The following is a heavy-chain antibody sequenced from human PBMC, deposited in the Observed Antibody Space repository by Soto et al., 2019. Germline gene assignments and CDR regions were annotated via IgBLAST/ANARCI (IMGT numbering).Heavy chain of an antibody. J-gene: IGHJ5*02. V-gene: IGHV3-30*18. CDR2: ISYDGSNK. CDR1: GFTFSSYG. D-gene: IGHD3-10*01. Sequence: PGGSLRLSCAASGFTFSSYGMHWVRQAPGKGLEWVAVISYDGSNKYYADSVKGRFTISRDNSKNTLYLQMNSLRAEDTAVYYCAKDWYYYGSGSSYRFDPWGQGTLVTVSS. CDR3: AKDWYYYGSGSSYRFDP.